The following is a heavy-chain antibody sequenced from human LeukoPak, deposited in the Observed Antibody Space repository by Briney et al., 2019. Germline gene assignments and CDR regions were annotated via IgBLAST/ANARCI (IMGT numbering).Heavy chain of an antibody. J-gene: IGHJ3*02. V-gene: IGHV3-30*18. CDR2: ISYDGSNK. CDR1: GFTFSSYG. CDR3: AKDLTIFGVVYAFDI. Sequence: HPGRSLRLSCAASGFTFSSYGMHWVRQAPGKGLEWVAVISYDGSNKYYADSVKGRFTISRDNSKNTLYLQMNSLRAEDTAVYYCAKDLTIFGVVYAFDIWGQGTMVTVSS. D-gene: IGHD3-3*01.